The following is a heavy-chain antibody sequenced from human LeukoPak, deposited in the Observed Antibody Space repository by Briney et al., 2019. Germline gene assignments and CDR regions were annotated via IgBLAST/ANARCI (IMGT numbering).Heavy chain of an antibody. D-gene: IGHD6-19*01. Sequence: GGSLRLSCAASGFTFSNYAINWVRQSPGKGLEWVSAISGSGGSTHYADSVKGRFTISRDNSKNTLYLQMNSLRAEDTAVYYCAKGTIAMSGTSLDYWGQGTLVTVSS. J-gene: IGHJ4*02. V-gene: IGHV3-23*01. CDR1: GFTFSNYA. CDR2: ISGSGGST. CDR3: AKGTIAMSGTSLDY.